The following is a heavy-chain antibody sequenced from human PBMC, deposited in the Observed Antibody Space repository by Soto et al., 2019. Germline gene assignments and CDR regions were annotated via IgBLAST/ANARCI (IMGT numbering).Heavy chain of an antibody. D-gene: IGHD2-2*02. Sequence: SQTLSLTCTLSGGSISRSTYYCGWIRQPPWKGLEWSGSIYYSGSTYNRSSLKSRVTISVDTSKNQFSLKLSSVTAADTAVYYCARQVPAAIRLGWFDPWGQGTLVTVSS. J-gene: IGHJ5*02. CDR1: GGSISRSTYY. CDR3: ARQVPAAIRLGWFDP. V-gene: IGHV4-39*01. CDR2: IYYSGST.